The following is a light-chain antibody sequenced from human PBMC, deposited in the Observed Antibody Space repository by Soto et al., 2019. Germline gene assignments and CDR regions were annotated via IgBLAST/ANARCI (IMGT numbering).Light chain of an antibody. CDR1: QSVTVNS. CDR2: AAS. Sequence: EILLTQSPSTLSLSPGEGVTLSCRASQSVTVNSLAWYQQKPGQAPRLLIYAASTRAAAVPDRFTGSGSGTDFALTISRLVPEDFGVYYCQQYGDSPLTSGPGTKVDIK. J-gene: IGKJ3*01. CDR3: QQYGDSPLT. V-gene: IGKV3-20*01.